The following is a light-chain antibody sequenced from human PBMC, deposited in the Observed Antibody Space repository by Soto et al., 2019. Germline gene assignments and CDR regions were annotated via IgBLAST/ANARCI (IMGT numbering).Light chain of an antibody. CDR1: QSVRTN. Sequence: EIVMTQSPVTLSVSPGERAILSCRASQSVRTNLAWYQQKLCQPPRLIIYDASTRATGIPARFSGSGSGTEFALSISSLQSEDLETYYCQQYDGWPPGYTFGPGTKLES. V-gene: IGKV3-15*01. CDR2: DAS. CDR3: QQYDGWPPGYT. J-gene: IGKJ2*01.